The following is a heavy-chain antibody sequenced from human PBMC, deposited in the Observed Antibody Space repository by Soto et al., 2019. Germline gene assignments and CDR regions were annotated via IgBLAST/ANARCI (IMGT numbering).Heavy chain of an antibody. J-gene: IGHJ5*02. CDR3: LRDGTNTLPEWFDP. Sequence: SETLSLTCTVSGASISGFDWSWIRKSAGKGLEWIGRIYATGTTDYNPSLKSRVMMSVDTSKRQFSLKLRSVTAADTAVYYCLRDGTNTLPEWFDPWGQGISVTVSS. D-gene: IGHD1-1*01. V-gene: IGHV4-4*07. CDR1: GASISGFD. CDR2: IYATGTT.